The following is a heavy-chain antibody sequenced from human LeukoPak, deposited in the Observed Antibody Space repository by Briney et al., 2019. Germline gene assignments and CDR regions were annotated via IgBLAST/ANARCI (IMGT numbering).Heavy chain of an antibody. CDR3: ARDPYSGGYGAYYYYYMDV. CDR1: GFTFSAYN. Sequence: GGSLRLSCAASGFTFSAYNMNWVRRTPGKGLEWVSSITTSSSYMFYASSVRGRFTISRDNAENSLYLQMNSLRDEDTAVYYCARDPYSGGYGAYYYYYMDVWGKGTTVTVSS. D-gene: IGHD6-19*01. CDR2: ITTSSSYM. V-gene: IGHV3-21*01. J-gene: IGHJ6*03.